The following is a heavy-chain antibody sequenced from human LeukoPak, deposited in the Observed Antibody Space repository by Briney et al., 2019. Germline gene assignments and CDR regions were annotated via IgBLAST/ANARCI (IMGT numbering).Heavy chain of an antibody. D-gene: IGHD3-16*01. J-gene: IGHJ2*01. CDR3: ARDRGGSSAYWYFDL. CDR1: GFSFSTYD. CDR2: ISSSGCTT. Sequence: GGSLRLSCAASGFSFSTYDMNWVRQAPGKGLEWVSYISSSGCTTYYADFVNGRFTISRDNAKNSLYLQMNSLRAEDTAAYYCARDRGGSSAYWYFDLWGRGTLVSVSS. V-gene: IGHV3-48*03.